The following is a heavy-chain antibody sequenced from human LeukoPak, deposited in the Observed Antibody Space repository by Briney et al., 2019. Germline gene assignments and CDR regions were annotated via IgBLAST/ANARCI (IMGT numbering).Heavy chain of an antibody. V-gene: IGHV3-66*02. D-gene: IGHD2-2*01. CDR2: IYSGGST. Sequence: PGGSPRLSCAASGFTVSSNYMSWVRQAPGKGLEWVSVIYSGGSTYYADSVKGRFTISRDNSKNTLYLQMNSLRAEDTAVYYCAREVEGDCSSTSCYSGSWFDPWGQGTLVTVSS. CDR1: GFTVSSNY. CDR3: AREVEGDCSSTSCYSGSWFDP. J-gene: IGHJ5*02.